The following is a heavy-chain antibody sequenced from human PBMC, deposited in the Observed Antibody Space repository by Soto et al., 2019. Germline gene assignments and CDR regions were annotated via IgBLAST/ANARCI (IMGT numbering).Heavy chain of an antibody. CDR3: GRCGSSYAS. CDR2: LKPDESEK. J-gene: IGHJ5*02. Sequence: EVQLVESGGGLGQPGGSLRLSCTPSGFTFSDSWMTWVRQAPGKGLEWGARLKPDESEKKYADSVKGRFSISRDNAKTSMYSQMASLRVDDTAGYYCGRCGSSYASWGQGPLVTVSS. V-gene: IGHV3-7*01. CDR1: GFTFSDSW. D-gene: IGHD4-4*01.